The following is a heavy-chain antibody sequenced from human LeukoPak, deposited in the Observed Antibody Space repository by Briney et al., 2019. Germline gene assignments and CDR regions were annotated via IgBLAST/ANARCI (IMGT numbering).Heavy chain of an antibody. CDR3: ALQHYYGSDPDY. J-gene: IGHJ4*02. CDR1: GFSLSTSGVG. V-gene: IGHV2-5*02. D-gene: IGHD3-10*01. CDR2: IYWDDDK. Sequence: SGPTLVNPTQTLTLTCTFSGFSLSTSGVGVGWILQPPGKALEWLALIYWDDDKRYSPSLKSSLTITKDTSKNQVVLTMTNMDPVDTATYYCALQHYYGSDPDYWGQGTLVTVSS.